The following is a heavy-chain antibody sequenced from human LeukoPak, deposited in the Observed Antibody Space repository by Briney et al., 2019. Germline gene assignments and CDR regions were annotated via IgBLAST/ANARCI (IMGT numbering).Heavy chain of an antibody. CDR1: GGSISSYY. J-gene: IGHJ4*02. D-gene: IGHD6-13*01. CDR3: ARVSWAQQLVTYYFDY. CDR2: IYYSGST. V-gene: IGHV4-59*01. Sequence: SETLSLTCTVSGGSISSYYWSWIRQPPGKGLEWIGYIYYSGSTNYNPSLKSRVTISVDTSKNQFSLKLSSVTAADTAVYYCARVSWAQQLVTYYFDYWGQGTLVTVSS.